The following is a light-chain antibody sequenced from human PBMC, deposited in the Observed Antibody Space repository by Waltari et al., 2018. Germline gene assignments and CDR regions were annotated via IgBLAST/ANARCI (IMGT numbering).Light chain of an antibody. CDR2: MGS. Sequence: DIVMTQSPLSLSVIPGESASISCSSSQSLLHSYGYNYLDWYFQKPGQSPQLLIYMGSNRAPGVPDRFSGSGSGSDFTLKISRVEADDVGVYFCMQALQTPVTFGGGTKVEIK. V-gene: IGKV2-28*01. CDR3: MQALQTPVT. CDR1: QSLLHSYGYNY. J-gene: IGKJ4*01.